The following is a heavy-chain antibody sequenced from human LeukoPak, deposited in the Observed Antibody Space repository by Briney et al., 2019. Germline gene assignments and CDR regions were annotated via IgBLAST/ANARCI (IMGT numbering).Heavy chain of an antibody. CDR3: ARDLAATGWGYYFDY. J-gene: IGHJ4*02. CDR2: INPSGGST. D-gene: IGHD7-27*01. Sequence: ASVKVSCKASGYTFTSYYMHWVRQAPGQGLEWMGIINPSGGSTSYAQKFQGRVTMTRDTSTSTVCIELSSLRSEDTAVYYCARDLAATGWGYYFDYWGQGTLVTVSS. CDR1: GYTFTSYY. V-gene: IGHV1-46*01.